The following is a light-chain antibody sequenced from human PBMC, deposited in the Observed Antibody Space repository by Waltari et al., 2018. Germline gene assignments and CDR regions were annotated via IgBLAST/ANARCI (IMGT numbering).Light chain of an antibody. CDR2: DIS. J-gene: IGKJ5*01. CDR3: QQRSNWIT. CDR1: QSVRRY. V-gene: IGKV3-11*01. Sequence: ILTQSPATLSLSPGERATLSCRASQSVRRYLAWYQQKPGQAPRLLIYDISTRATCIPPRFSGSESDTDFTLTISSLEPEDFAVYYCQQRSNWITFGQGTRLDIK.